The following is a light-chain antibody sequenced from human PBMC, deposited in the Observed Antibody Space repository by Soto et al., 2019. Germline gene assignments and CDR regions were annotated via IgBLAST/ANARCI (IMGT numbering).Light chain of an antibody. CDR1: QSISGW. Sequence: DIQITQSPSTLSASLGDRVTISCRASQSISGWLAWYQQKPGKAPKLLIYKASSLESGVPSRFSGSGPGTEFTLTISSLQPDDFATYYCQQYNSHSPWTFGHGTKVDIK. J-gene: IGKJ1*01. CDR3: QQYNSHSPWT. V-gene: IGKV1-5*03. CDR2: KAS.